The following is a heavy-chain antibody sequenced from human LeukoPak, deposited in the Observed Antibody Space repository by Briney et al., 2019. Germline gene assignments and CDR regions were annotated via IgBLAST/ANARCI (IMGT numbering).Heavy chain of an antibody. J-gene: IGHJ4*02. CDR3: ARQYYDYVWGSYRLDY. Sequence: GESLKISCKGSGYSFTSYWIGWVRQMPGKGLEWMGIIYPGDSDTRYSPSFQGQVTISADKSISTAYLQWSSLKASDTAMYYCARQYYDYVWGSYRLDYWGQGTLVTVSP. V-gene: IGHV5-51*01. CDR1: GYSFTSYW. CDR2: IYPGDSDT. D-gene: IGHD3-16*02.